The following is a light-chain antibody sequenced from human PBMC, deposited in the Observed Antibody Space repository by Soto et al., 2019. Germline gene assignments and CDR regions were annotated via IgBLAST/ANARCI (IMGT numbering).Light chain of an antibody. CDR1: QSISSY. CDR2: AAS. Sequence: TPPPSGPRATEGGRVTISCRASQSISSYLNWYQQKPGKAPKLLIYAASSFQSGVPSRFSGSGSGTDFTLTIIRLQPEDFATYYCHQICSRTFGGGTKVDIK. CDR3: HQICSRT. V-gene: IGKV1-39*01. J-gene: IGKJ4*01.